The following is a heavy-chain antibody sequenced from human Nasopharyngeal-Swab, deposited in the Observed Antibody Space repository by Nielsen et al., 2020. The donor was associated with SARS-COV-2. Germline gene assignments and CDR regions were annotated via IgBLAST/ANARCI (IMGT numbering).Heavy chain of an antibody. CDR2: LYHRRST. CDR3: ARDFSGFWFDP. D-gene: IGHD3-10*01. V-gene: IGHV4-59*01. J-gene: IGHJ5*02. CDR1: GDSSRSYY. Sequence: GPLRPSCTAPGDSSRSYYWSWTAQPPGKGLEWIGYLYHRRSTNYNPTLKTRVTISVDSSKNQFSLKLSSVTAEDTAVYYCARDFSGFWFDPWGQGTLVTVSS.